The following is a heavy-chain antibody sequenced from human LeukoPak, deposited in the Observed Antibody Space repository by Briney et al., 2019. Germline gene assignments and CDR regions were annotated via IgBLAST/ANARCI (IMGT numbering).Heavy chain of an antibody. CDR1: GFTFSSYA. D-gene: IGHD3-22*01. CDR3: AKDYYDSSGPPSGLDY. V-gene: IGHV3-23*01. J-gene: IGHJ4*02. CDR2: ISGRGGST. Sequence: GGSLRLSCAASGFTFSSYAMSWVRQAPGKGLEWVSAISGRGGSTYYADSVKGRFTISRDNSKNTLYLQMNSLRAEDTAVYYCAKDYYDSSGPPSGLDYWGQGTLVTVSS.